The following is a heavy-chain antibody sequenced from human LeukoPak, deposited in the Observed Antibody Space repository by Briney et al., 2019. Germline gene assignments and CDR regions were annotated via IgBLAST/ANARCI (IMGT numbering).Heavy chain of an antibody. CDR1: GFTFSSYE. Sequence: GGSLRLSCAASGFTFSSYEMNWVRQAPGKGLEWVSYISSSGSTIYYADSVKGRFTISRDNSKNTLFLQMNSLRAEDTAVYYCAKGYSSGWSEGSLDYWGQGTLVTVSS. D-gene: IGHD6-19*01. J-gene: IGHJ4*02. V-gene: IGHV3-48*03. CDR2: ISSSGSTI. CDR3: AKGYSSGWSEGSLDY.